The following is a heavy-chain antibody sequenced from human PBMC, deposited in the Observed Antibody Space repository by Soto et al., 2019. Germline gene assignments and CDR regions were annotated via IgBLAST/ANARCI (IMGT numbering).Heavy chain of an antibody. Sequence: GGSLRLSCAASGFTFSSYAMHWVRQAPGKGLEWVAVISYDGSNNYYADSVKGRFTISRDNSKNTLYLQMNSLSAEDTAVYYCARDFGSLGATVDYWGRGTLVTVSS. J-gene: IGHJ4*02. D-gene: IGHD1-26*01. CDR3: ARDFGSLGATVDY. CDR2: ISYDGSNN. V-gene: IGHV3-30-3*01. CDR1: GFTFSSYA.